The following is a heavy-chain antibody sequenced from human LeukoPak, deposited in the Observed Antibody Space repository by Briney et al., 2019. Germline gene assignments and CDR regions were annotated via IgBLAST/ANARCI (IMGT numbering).Heavy chain of an antibody. CDR2: IIPIFGTA. Sequence: GASVKVSCKASGGTFSSYAISGVRQAPGQGLEWMGRIIPIFGTANYAQKFQGRVTITTDGSTSTAYMALSSLSSEDTAVYYCARSPFYCGGDCYAEPKVDYWGQGTLVTVSS. D-gene: IGHD2-21*02. J-gene: IGHJ4*02. V-gene: IGHV1-69*05. CDR3: ARSPFYCGGDCYAEPKVDY. CDR1: GGTFSSYA.